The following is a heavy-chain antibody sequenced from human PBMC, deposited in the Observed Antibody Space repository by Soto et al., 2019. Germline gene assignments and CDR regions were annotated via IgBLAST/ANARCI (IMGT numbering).Heavy chain of an antibody. J-gene: IGHJ6*04. V-gene: IGHV3-23*01. D-gene: IGHD3-3*01. CDR1: GFSFSSFA. CDR3: AKGLELDV. CDR2: IGDSGAST. Sequence: EVLLLESGGGLVQPGGSLRLSCEASGFSFSSFAMNWVRQAPGKGLEWVSAIGDSGASTYYADSVKGRFTISRDNSRNTLYLQLTSLRADDTAVYYCAKGLELDVWGNGTTVTVSS.